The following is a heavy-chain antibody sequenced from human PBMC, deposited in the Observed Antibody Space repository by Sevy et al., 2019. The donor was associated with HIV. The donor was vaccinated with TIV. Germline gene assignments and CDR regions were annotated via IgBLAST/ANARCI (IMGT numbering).Heavy chain of an antibody. Sequence: SETLSLTCTVSGGSISSGNYYWSWIRQPAGKGLEWIGRIYTSGSTNYNPSLKSRVTISVDTSKNQFSLKLSSVTAADTAVYYCARESGDCSSTSCYEGVFDYWGQGTLVTVPS. V-gene: IGHV4-61*02. CDR3: ARESGDCSSTSCYEGVFDY. D-gene: IGHD2-2*01. CDR1: GGSISSGNYY. CDR2: IYTSGST. J-gene: IGHJ4*02.